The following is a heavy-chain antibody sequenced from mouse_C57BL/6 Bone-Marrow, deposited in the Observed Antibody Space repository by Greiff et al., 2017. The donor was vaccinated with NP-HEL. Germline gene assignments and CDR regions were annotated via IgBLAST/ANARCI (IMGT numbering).Heavy chain of an antibody. V-gene: IGHV5-17*01. D-gene: IGHD4-1*01. CDR3: ARHWDDWYFDV. CDR2: ISSGSSTI. CDR1: GFTFSDYG. Sequence: DVQLVESGGGLVKPGGSLKLSCAASGFTFSDYGMHWVRQAPEKGLEWVAYISSGSSTIYYADTVKGRFTISRDNAKNTLFLQMTSLRSEDTAMYYCARHWDDWYFDVWGTGTTVTVSS. J-gene: IGHJ1*03.